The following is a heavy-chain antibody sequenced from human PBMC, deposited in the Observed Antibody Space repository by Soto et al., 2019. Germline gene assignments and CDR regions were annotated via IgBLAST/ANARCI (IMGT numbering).Heavy chain of an antibody. Sequence: QVQLVQSGAEVKKPGSSVKVSCKASGGTFSSYAISWVRQAPGQGLEWMGGIIPIFGTANYAQKFQGRVTIPADESTSTADMELSSLRSEDTAVYYCARERVATGTTKYYYYYGMDVWGQGTTVTVSS. CDR1: GGTFSSYA. V-gene: IGHV1-69*01. CDR3: ARERVATGTTKYYYYYGMDV. J-gene: IGHJ6*02. D-gene: IGHD1-1*01. CDR2: IIPIFGTA.